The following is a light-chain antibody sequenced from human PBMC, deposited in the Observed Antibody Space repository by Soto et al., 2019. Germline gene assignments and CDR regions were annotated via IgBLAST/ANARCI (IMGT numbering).Light chain of an antibody. CDR1: KIISNY. V-gene: IGKV1-39*01. CDR2: GAS. CDR3: QQSYSIAL. J-gene: IGKJ4*02. Sequence: IQMTHSPLSLSASLGYRVIILCRASKIISNYLNWYQQNLGKAPKLLIYGASSLPSGVPSRFSASGSGTDFTLTISSLQPEDFATYYCQQSYSIALFGGGTKVDI.